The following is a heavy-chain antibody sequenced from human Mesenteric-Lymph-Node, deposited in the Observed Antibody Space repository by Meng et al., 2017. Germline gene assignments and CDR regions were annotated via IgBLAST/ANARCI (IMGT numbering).Heavy chain of an antibody. CDR3: ARGPDYYDSSGYFDY. D-gene: IGHD3-22*01. V-gene: IGHV1-69*01. CDR2: IITIFGTA. Sequence: QVQWVQSGSELKKPGASVKVSCKASGYTFTSYAMNWVRQAPGQGLEWMGGIITIFGTANYAQKFQGRVTITADESTSTAYMELSSLRSEDTAVYYCARGPDYYDSSGYFDYWGQGTLVTVSS. CDR1: GYTFTSYA. J-gene: IGHJ4*02.